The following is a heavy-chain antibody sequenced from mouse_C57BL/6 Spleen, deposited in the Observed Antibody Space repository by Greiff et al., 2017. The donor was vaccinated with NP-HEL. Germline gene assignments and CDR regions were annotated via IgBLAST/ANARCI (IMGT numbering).Heavy chain of an antibody. D-gene: IGHD1-1*01. V-gene: IGHV5-4*01. CDR3: ARDLITTVLDY. CDR1: GFTFSSYA. CDR2: ISDGGSYT. J-gene: IGHJ2*01. Sequence: EVHLVESGGGLVKPGGSLKLSCAASGFTFSSYAMSWVRQTPEKRLEWVATISDGGSYTYYPDNVKGRFTISRDNAKNNLYLQMSHLKSEDTAMYYCARDLITTVLDYWGQGTTRTVSS.